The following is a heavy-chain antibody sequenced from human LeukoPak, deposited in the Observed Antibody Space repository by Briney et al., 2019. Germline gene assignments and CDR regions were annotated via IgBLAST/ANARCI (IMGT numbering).Heavy chain of an antibody. CDR3: ARSIAAAGTGSDY. D-gene: IGHD6-13*01. CDR1: GDSISSSNW. CDR2: IYYSGST. V-gene: IGHV4-4*02. Sequence: SGTLSLTCAVSGDSISSSNWWSWIRQHPGKGLDWIGYIYYSGSTYYNPSLRSRVNIAVDMSKNQFSLRLSSVTTADTAVYYCARSIAAAGTGSDYWGQGTLVTVSS. J-gene: IGHJ4*02.